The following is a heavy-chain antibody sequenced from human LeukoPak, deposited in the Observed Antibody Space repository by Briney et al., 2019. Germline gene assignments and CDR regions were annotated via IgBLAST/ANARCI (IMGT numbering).Heavy chain of an antibody. V-gene: IGHV3-49*04. D-gene: IGHD5-12*01. CDR1: GFIFSNAW. J-gene: IGHJ4*02. CDR2: IRSKAYGGTT. CDR3: TRAGPIVATPDVIDC. Sequence: PGGALRLSCAASGFIFSNAWMSWVRQAPGKGLEWVGFIRSKAYGGTTEYAASVKGRFTISRDDSKSIAYLQMNSLKTEDTAVYYCTRAGPIVATPDVIDCWGQGTLVTVSS.